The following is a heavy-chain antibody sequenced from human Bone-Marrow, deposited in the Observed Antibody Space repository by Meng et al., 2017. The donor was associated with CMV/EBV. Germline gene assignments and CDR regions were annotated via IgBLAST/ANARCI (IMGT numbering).Heavy chain of an antibody. V-gene: IGHV4-34*01. CDR2: IHHSENT. CDR1: GGSFSGYY. CDR3: ARRTYYDFWSGYPFDY. D-gene: IGHD3-3*01. Sequence: SQTLSLTCAVYGGSFSGYYWSWIRQPPGKGLEWIGEIHHSENTNYNPSLKSRVSISEDTSKNQFSLKLSSVTAADSAVYYCARRTYYDFWSGYPFDYWGQGTLVTVSS. J-gene: IGHJ4*02.